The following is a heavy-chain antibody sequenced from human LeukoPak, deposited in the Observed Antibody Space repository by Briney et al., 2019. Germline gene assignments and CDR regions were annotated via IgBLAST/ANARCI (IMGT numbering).Heavy chain of an antibody. Sequence: GGSLRLSCAASGFTFSDYYMSWIRQAPGKGLEWVSYISSSGSTIYYADSVKGRFTISRDNAKNSLYLQMNSLRAEDTAVYYCARAPSYYYGSGSYYNVGYFDYWGQGTLVTVSS. V-gene: IGHV3-11*04. CDR2: ISSSGSTI. J-gene: IGHJ4*02. CDR3: ARAPSYYYGSGSYYNVGYFDY. D-gene: IGHD3-10*01. CDR1: GFTFSDYY.